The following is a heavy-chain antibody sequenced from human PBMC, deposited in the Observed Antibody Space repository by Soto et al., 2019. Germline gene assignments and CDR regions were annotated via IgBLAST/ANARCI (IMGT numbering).Heavy chain of an antibody. V-gene: IGHV1-8*01. CDR3: ARGRASGSYYLLDY. CDR1: VNTFTSYD. CDR2: INPNSGNI. J-gene: IGHJ4*02. D-gene: IGHD3-10*01. Sequence: ASVKVSCKASVNTFTSYDINWVRQATGHGLEWMRWINPNSGNIGYAQKFQGRVTMTRDTAIRTAYMEVSRLRSDDTAVYYCARGRASGSYYLLDYWGQGTLVTVSS.